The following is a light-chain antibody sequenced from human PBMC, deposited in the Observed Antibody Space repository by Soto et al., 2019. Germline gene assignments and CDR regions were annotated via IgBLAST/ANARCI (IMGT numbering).Light chain of an antibody. CDR3: QQSYSTPPWT. J-gene: IGKJ1*01. CDR2: AAS. Sequence: DIHMTQSPSSLSASVGDRVTITCRASQSIVTYLNWYLQKPGKAPKLLIYAASNLQSGVPSRFSGSGSGTDFTLTISSLQPEDFATYFCQQSYSTPPWTFGQGTKVDNK. CDR1: QSIVTY. V-gene: IGKV1-39*01.